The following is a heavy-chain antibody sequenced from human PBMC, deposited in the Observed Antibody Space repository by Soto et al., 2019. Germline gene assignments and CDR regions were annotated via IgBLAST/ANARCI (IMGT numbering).Heavy chain of an antibody. J-gene: IGHJ4*02. D-gene: IGHD2-2*01. CDR2: ISGTGGDT. V-gene: IGHV3-23*01. CDR3: ARRYCTITRCCDDY. Sequence: GSLRLSCAASGFTFSNYAMSWVRQAPGKGLQWVSTISGTGGDTYYADSVKGRFTISRDNSKNTLYLQMNSLRPEDTAVYYCARRYCTITRCCDDYWGQGTLVTVSS. CDR1: GFTFSNYA.